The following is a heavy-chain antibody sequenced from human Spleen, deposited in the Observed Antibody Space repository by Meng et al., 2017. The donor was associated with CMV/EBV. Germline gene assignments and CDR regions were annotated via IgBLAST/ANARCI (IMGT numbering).Heavy chain of an antibody. CDR3: ARVGTYSGTYPTGYFDS. Sequence: LRLSCTVSGGSISSGDYYWSWIRQPPGKGLEWIGYMYHSGSTYWNPSLKSRVTISVDTSKNQFSLELNSVTAADTAVYYCARVGTYSGTYPTGYFDSWGQGTLVTVSS. V-gene: IGHV4-30-4*08. J-gene: IGHJ4*02. CDR2: MYHSGST. D-gene: IGHD1-26*01. CDR1: GGSISSGDYY.